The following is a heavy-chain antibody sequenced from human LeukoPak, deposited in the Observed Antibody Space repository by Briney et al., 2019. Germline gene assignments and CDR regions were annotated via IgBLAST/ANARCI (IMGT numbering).Heavy chain of an antibody. D-gene: IGHD1-26*01. J-gene: IGHJ4*02. CDR1: GDSVSINIAA. CDR3: ARYIGGTAKFDY. CDR2: TYYRSNWYN. V-gene: IGHV6-1*01. Sequence: SQTLSLTYAISGDSVSINIAAWNWVSQYPSRGLEWLGRTYYRSNWYNDYAVSVKSRIIINPDTSKNQFSLQLKSVTPEDTAVYYCARYIGGTAKFDYWGQGTLVTVSS.